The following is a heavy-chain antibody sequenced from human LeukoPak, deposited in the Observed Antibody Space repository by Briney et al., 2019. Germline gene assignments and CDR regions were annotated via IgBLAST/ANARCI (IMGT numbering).Heavy chain of an antibody. CDR2: LSGSGGST. V-gene: IGHV3-23*01. CDR3: AKGTNNWNYVPDY. D-gene: IGHD1-7*01. CDR1: GFTFSSYA. J-gene: IGHJ4*02. Sequence: QPGGSLRLSCAASGFTFSSYAMSWVRQAPGKGLEWVSGLSGSGGSTYYADSVKGRFTISRDNSKNTLYLQMDNLRAEDPAVYYCAKGTNNWNYVPDYWGQGTLVTVSS.